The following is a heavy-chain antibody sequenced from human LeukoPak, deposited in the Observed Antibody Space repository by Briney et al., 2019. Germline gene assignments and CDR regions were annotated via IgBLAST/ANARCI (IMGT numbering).Heavy chain of an antibody. CDR3: ARGSESYDYDSYGMDV. Sequence: PGGSLRLSCAASGFTFSAYGMHWVRQAPGKGLEWVALIWYDGNNKYYADSVKGRFTISRDNSKNTLYLQMNSLRAEDTAVYYCARGSESYDYDSYGMDVWGKGTTVTVS. J-gene: IGHJ6*04. CDR2: IWYDGNNK. V-gene: IGHV3-33*01. CDR1: GFTFSAYG. D-gene: IGHD5-12*01.